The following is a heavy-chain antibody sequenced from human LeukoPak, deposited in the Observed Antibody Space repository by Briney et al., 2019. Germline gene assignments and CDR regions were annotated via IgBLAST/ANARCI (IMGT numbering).Heavy chain of an antibody. CDR3: ARGRDDDVWGSYPTCFDY. D-gene: IGHD3-16*02. CDR2: IYNSGST. V-gene: IGHV4-4*07. Sequence: SETLSLTCTVSGGSISSYYWSWIRQPAGKGLEWIGRIYNSGSTSYNPSLKSRVTISIDTSKNQFSLKLSSVTAADTAVYYCARGRDDDVWGSYPTCFDYWGQGTLVTVSS. CDR1: GGSISSYY. J-gene: IGHJ4*02.